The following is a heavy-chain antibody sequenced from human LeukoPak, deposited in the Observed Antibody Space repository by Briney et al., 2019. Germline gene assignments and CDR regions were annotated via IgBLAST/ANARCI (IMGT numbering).Heavy chain of an antibody. D-gene: IGHD6-19*01. CDR3: ARPYSSGFDSFDV. CDR1: GYSFTSYW. Sequence: GESLKISSKGSGYSFTSYWIGWARPMPGKGLGWMGIIYPGDSDTRYSPSFQGQVTISADKSISTAYLQWSSLKASDTAIYYCARPYSSGFDSFDVWGQGTMVTVSS. V-gene: IGHV5-51*01. J-gene: IGHJ3*01. CDR2: IYPGDSDT.